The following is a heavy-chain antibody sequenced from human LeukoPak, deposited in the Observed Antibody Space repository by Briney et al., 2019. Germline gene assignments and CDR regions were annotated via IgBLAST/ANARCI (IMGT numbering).Heavy chain of an antibody. J-gene: IGHJ4*02. CDR1: GFTFSSYT. D-gene: IGHD7-27*01. CDR3: AKDGGLWVSAHWGDS. CDR2: ITTSDGNT. Sequence: GGSLRLSCAASGFTFSSYTMSWVRQAPGKGLEWVSTITTSDGNTYYADSVKGRFTVSRDNSKNTLFLQMNGLRAEDTAVYYCAKDGGLWVSAHWGDSWGRGTLVTVSS. V-gene: IGHV3-23*01.